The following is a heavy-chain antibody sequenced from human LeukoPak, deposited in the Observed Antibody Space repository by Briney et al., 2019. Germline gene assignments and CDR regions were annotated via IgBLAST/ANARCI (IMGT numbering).Heavy chain of an antibody. D-gene: IGHD2-2*01. CDR2: IIPIFGTA. CDR3: AREACSSTSCYAPYFDY. CDR1: GGTFSSYA. V-gene: IGHV1-69*01. J-gene: IGHJ4*02. Sequence: ASVKVSCKASGGTFSSYAIGWVRQAPGQGLEWMGGIIPIFGTANYAQKFQGRVTITADESTSTAYMELSSLRSEDTAVYYCAREACSSTSCYAPYFDYWGQGTLVTVSS.